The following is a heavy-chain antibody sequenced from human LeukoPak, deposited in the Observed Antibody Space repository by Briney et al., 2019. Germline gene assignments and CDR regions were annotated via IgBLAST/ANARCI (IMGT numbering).Heavy chain of an antibody. D-gene: IGHD2-8*01. CDR3: ARDQGHDTTGDDAFDI. Sequence: SETLSLTCTVSGCSISSYYLSRIRQPPGKGLEWIGYIYYSGSTNYNPSLKSRVTISLDTSKNQFSLKLSFVTAADTAVYYCARDQGHDTTGDDAFDIWGQGTMVTVSS. CDR1: GCSISSYY. CDR2: IYYSGST. J-gene: IGHJ3*02. V-gene: IGHV4-59*01.